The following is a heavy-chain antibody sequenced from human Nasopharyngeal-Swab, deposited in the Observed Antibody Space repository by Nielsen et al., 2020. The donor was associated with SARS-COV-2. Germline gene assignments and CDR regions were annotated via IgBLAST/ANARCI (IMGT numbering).Heavy chain of an antibody. CDR2: ISFDGLNK. CDR1: RFTFSNYA. D-gene: IGHD5/OR15-5a*01. CDR3: ARVKSTTNAFDI. Sequence: GESLKISCAASRFTFSNYAMHWVRQAPGKGLEWVAVISFDGLNKFYEDSVKGRLTISRENSNNTLFLQMNSLRVEDTGVYYCARVKSTTNAFDIWGQGTMVTVSS. J-gene: IGHJ3*02. V-gene: IGHV3-30*01.